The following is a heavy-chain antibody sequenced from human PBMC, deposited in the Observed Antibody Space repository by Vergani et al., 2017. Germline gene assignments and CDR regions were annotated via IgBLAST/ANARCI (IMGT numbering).Heavy chain of an antibody. CDR2: ISAYNGNT. V-gene: IGHV1-18*01. CDR1: GYTFTSYG. J-gene: IGHJ6*02. D-gene: IGHD3-10*01. CDR3: ARDLEGHYYGSGSYYCMDV. Sequence: QVQLVQSGAEVKKPGASVKVSCKASGYTFTSYGISWVRQAPGQGLEWMGWISAYNGNTNYAQKLQGRVTMTTDTSTSTAYMELRSLRSDDTGVYYCARDLEGHYYGSGSYYCMDVWGQGTTVTVSS.